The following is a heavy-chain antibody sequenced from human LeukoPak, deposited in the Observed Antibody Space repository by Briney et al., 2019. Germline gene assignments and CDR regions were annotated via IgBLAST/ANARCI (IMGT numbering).Heavy chain of an antibody. J-gene: IGHJ3*02. Sequence: PGGSLRLSCAASGFTVSSNYMSWVRQAPGRGLEWVGRIKSRADGETTDYAAPVKGRFTISRDNSKNTLQMNSLKIEDTAVYYCTTEYEGSGSAFDIWGQGTMVTVSS. CDR3: TTEYEGSGSAFDI. CDR2: IKSRADGETT. V-gene: IGHV3-15*01. CDR1: GFTVSSNY. D-gene: IGHD1-26*01.